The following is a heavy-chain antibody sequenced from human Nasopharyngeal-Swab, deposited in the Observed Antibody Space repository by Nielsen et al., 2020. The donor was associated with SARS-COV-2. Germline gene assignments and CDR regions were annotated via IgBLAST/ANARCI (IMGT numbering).Heavy chain of an antibody. CDR2: INPNSGGT. Sequence: ASVTVSCKASGYTFTGYHMHWVRQAPGQGLEWMGWINPNSGGTNYAQKFQGWVTMTRDTSISTAYMELSRLRSDDTAVYYCARSHIVVVTDAFDIWGQGTMVTVSS. CDR1: GYTFTGYH. J-gene: IGHJ3*02. CDR3: ARSHIVVVTDAFDI. D-gene: IGHD2-21*02. V-gene: IGHV1-2*04.